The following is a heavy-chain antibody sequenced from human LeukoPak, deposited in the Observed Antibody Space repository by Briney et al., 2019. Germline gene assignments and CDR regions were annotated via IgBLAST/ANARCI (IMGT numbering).Heavy chain of an antibody. Sequence: ASVKVSCKASGGTFSSYAISWGRQAPGQGLEWMGGIIPIFGIANYAQKFQGRVTITADESTSTAYMELSSLRSEDTAVYYCARDGRSLGYCSSTSCLPYGMDVWGQGTTVTVSS. CDR2: IIPIFGIA. CDR3: ARDGRSLGYCSSTSCLPYGMDV. CDR1: GGTFSSYA. J-gene: IGHJ6*02. V-gene: IGHV1-69*01. D-gene: IGHD2-2*01.